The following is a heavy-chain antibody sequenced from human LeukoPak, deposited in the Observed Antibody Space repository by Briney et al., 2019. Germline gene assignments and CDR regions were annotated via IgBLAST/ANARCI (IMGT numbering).Heavy chain of an antibody. CDR2: IYTSGRT. D-gene: IGHD1-26*01. V-gene: IGHV4-4*07. CDR3: ARDVLVGASTTYFDY. Sequence: SETLSLTCTVSGAPITSYYWSWIRQPAGKGLEWIGRIYTSGRTDYNPSLKSRVTMSVGTSKNQFSLKLSSVTAADTAVYYCARDVLVGASTTYFDYWGQGTLVTVSS. CDR1: GAPITSYY. J-gene: IGHJ4*02.